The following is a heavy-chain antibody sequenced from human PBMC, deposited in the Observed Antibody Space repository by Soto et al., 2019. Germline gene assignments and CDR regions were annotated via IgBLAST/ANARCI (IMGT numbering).Heavy chain of an antibody. J-gene: IGHJ5*02. Sequence: QVQLVQSGAKVKKPGTSVKVSCKASGGTFSSYAISWVREAPGQGLEWMGGIIPIFGTANYAQKFQGRVTITADKSTSTAYMELSSLRSEDTAVYYCARGSDYYDSSGYLNWFDPWGQGTLVTVSS. CDR3: ARGSDYYDSSGYLNWFDP. V-gene: IGHV1-69*06. CDR2: IIPIFGTA. D-gene: IGHD3-22*01. CDR1: GGTFSSYA.